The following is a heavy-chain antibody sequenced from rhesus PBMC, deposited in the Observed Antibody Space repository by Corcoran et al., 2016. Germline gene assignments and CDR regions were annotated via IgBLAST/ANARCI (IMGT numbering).Heavy chain of an antibody. CDR3: TRYCTGSGCLLFDY. J-gene: IGHJ4*01. V-gene: IGHV3-11*01. CDR2: IYGSTW. CDR1: GFTVSSYW. Sequence: EVQLAESGGGLVQPGGSLRLSCAASGFTVSSYWMSWVRQAPGKGLEWLSDIYGSTWYYGDLVKGRFTVSRDNAKNSLYLQMNSLRAEDTAVYYCTRYCTGSGCLLFDYWGQGVLVTVSS. D-gene: IGHD2-21*01.